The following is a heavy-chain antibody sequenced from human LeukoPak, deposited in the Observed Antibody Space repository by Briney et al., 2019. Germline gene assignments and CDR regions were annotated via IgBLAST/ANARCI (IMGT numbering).Heavy chain of an antibody. V-gene: IGHV5-51*01. J-gene: IGHJ3*02. CDR2: IYPGDSDT. CDR1: GYSFTSYW. D-gene: IGHD3-22*01. Sequence: GESLKISCKGSGYSFTSYWIGWVRQMPGKGLEWMGIIYPGDSDTRYSPSFQGQVTISADKSISTAYLQWSSLKASDTAMYYCARHSLYDSSGYYFDAFDIWGQGTMVTVSS. CDR3: ARHSLYDSSGYYFDAFDI.